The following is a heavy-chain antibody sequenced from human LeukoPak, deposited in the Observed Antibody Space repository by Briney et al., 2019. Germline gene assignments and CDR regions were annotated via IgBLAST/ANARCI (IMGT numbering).Heavy chain of an antibody. CDR1: GFSLTTLGVS. CDR2: LYWDDAE. CDR3: VYTATFDSSGYYMLDF. D-gene: IGHD3-22*01. J-gene: IGHJ4*02. V-gene: IGHV2-5*02. Sequence: SGPTLVKPTQTLTLTCTFSGFSLTTLGVSVGWVRQPPGKALEWLALLYWDDAERYSPFLKTRLTITKDTSKNQVVLTLTNMDPADTATYYCVYTATFDSSGYYMLDFWGQGTLVSVSS.